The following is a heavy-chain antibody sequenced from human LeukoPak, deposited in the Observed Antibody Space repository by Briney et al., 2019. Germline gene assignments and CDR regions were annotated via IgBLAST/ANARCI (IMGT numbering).Heavy chain of an antibody. Sequence: SETLSLTCTVSGGSISSSSYYWGWIRQPPGKGLEWLGSIYYSGSTYYNPSLKSRVTISVDTSKNQFSLKLSSVTAADTAVYYCAGHVLDYYYYYMDVWGKGTTVTVSS. CDR1: GGSISSSSYY. CDR3: AGHVLDYYYYYMDV. CDR2: IYYSGST. J-gene: IGHJ6*03. V-gene: IGHV4-39*01.